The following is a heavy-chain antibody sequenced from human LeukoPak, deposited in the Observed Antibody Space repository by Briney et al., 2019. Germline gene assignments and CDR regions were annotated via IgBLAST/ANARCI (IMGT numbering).Heavy chain of an antibody. V-gene: IGHV4-34*01. D-gene: IGHD5-18*01. CDR2: INHSGTT. CDR1: GGSFSGYY. Sequence: SETLSLTCAVYGGSFSGYYWSWIRQPPGKGLEWIGEINHSGTTYYNPSLKSRVTISVDTFKNQFSLKLSSVTAADTAVYYCARGPRGYSYGSIWGQGTLVTVSS. J-gene: IGHJ4*02. CDR3: ARGPRGYSYGSI.